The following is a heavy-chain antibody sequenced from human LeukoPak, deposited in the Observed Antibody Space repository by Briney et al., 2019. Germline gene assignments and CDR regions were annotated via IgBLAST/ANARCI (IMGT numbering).Heavy chain of an antibody. Sequence: ASVKVSCKASGGTFSSYGISWVRQAPGQGLEWMGGIIPIFGTANYAQKFQGRVTITADESTSTAYMELSSLRSEDTAVYYCARLDEYSSSSRYYGMDVWGQGTTVAVSS. CDR3: ARLDEYSSSSRYYGMDV. V-gene: IGHV1-69*13. CDR2: IIPIFGTA. J-gene: IGHJ6*02. D-gene: IGHD6-6*01. CDR1: GGTFSSYG.